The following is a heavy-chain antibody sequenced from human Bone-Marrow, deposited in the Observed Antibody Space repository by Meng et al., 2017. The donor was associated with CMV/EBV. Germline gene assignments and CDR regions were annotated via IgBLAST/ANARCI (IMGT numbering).Heavy chain of an antibody. CDR2: ISQGSDNI. CDR3: ARGALLWFGEFYYFDY. J-gene: IGHJ4*02. CDR1: GFTFRDYY. V-gene: IGHV3-11*04. D-gene: IGHD3-10*01. Sequence: GESLKISCAASGFTFRDYYMGWVRQTPGKGLEWISYISQGSDNIQYADSVKGRFTVSRDNAKSSLFLQMNSLRAEDTAVYYCARGALLWFGEFYYFDYWGQGTLVTVSS.